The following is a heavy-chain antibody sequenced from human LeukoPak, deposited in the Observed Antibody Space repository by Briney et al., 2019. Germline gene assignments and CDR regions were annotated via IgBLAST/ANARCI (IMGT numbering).Heavy chain of an antibody. D-gene: IGHD3-10*01. Sequence: PGGSLRLSCAASGFTFGIYGMYWVRQAPGKGLEWVASIWINGRDETYVDSVKGRFSISRDNSTLFLQMNSLRPEDTAIYFCARGKGSGRFGYFYYGVDVWGQGTTVTVSS. CDR3: ARGKGSGRFGYFYYGVDV. J-gene: IGHJ6*02. CDR1: GFTFGIYG. V-gene: IGHV3-33*01. CDR2: IWINGRDE.